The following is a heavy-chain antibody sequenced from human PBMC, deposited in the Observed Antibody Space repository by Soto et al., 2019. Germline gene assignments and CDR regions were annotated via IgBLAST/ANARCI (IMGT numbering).Heavy chain of an antibody. CDR2: ISGSGGST. CDR1: GFTFSSYA. CDR3: AKDFVYYGSGISSFDY. J-gene: IGHJ4*02. V-gene: IGHV3-23*01. Sequence: EVQLLESGGGLVQPGGSLRLSCAASGFTFSSYAMSWVRQAPGKGLEWVSAISGSGGSTYYADSVKGRFTISRDNSKNTLYLQMNSLRAEDTAVDYCAKDFVYYGSGISSFDYWGQGTLVTVSS. D-gene: IGHD3-10*01.